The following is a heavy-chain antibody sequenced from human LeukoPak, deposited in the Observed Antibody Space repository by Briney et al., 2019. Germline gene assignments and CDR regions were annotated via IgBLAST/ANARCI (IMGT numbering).Heavy chain of an antibody. Sequence: GGSLRPSCAASGFTVSSNYMSWVRQAPGKGLEWVSVIYSGGSIYYADSVKGRFTISRDNSKNTLYLQMNSLRAEDTAVYYCARDQDGGSYPWAHYYYGMDVWGQGTTVTVS. J-gene: IGHJ6*02. CDR2: IYSGGSI. V-gene: IGHV3-53*01. CDR1: GFTVSSNY. D-gene: IGHD1-26*01. CDR3: ARDQDGGSYPWAHYYYGMDV.